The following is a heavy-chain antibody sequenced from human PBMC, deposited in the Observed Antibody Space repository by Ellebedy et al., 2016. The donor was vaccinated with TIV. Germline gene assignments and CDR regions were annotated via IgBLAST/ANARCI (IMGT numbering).Heavy chain of an antibody. D-gene: IGHD6-19*01. CDR3: VRGWYSSGHCDVFAM. J-gene: IGHJ3*02. CDR1: GFTFSDSV. Sequence: GESLKISXVGFGFTFSDSVMHWVRQDPGKGLDWVAGISVDGRAVHYPDSVKDRFTISRDNAQNTVYLQMNSLRLEDTAVYYCVRGWYSSGHCDVFAMWGQGTIVTVSS. V-gene: IGHV3-30*03. CDR2: ISVDGRAV.